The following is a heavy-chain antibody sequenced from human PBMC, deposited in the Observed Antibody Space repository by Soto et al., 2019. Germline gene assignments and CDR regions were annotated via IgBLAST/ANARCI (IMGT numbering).Heavy chain of an antibody. Sequence: SVKVSCKASGGTYISYAISWLRQPPGQGLEWMGGITHIFGTAYYAQKFQGRVTITADESTSTAYMELISLRSEDTAVSYCARDQGIVVVPAAPLFGMDVWGQGTTVTVSS. D-gene: IGHD2-2*01. CDR1: GGTYISYA. V-gene: IGHV1-69*13. CDR3: ARDQGIVVVPAAPLFGMDV. J-gene: IGHJ6*02. CDR2: ITHIFGTA.